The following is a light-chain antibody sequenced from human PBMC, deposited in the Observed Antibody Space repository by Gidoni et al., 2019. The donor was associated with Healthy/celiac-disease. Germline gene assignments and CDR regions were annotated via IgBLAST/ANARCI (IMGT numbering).Light chain of an antibody. V-gene: IGKV4-1*01. Sequence: DIVMTQSPASLAVSLGERATINCKSCQSVLYSSNNKNYLAWYQQNPGQPPKLLIYWASTRESGVPDRFSGSGSGTDFTLTSSSLQAEDVAVYYCQQYYSTPFTFGGGTKVEIK. CDR1: QSVLYSSNNKNY. J-gene: IGKJ4*01. CDR3: QQYYSTPFT. CDR2: WAS.